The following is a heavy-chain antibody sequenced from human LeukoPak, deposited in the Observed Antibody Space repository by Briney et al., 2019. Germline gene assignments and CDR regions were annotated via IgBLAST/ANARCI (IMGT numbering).Heavy chain of an antibody. Sequence: SETLSLTCAVSGGSISSSNWWSGVRRPPGKGLEWIGEIYHSGSTNYNPSLKSRVTISVDKSKNQFSLKLSSVTAADTAVYYCAVYGQSYFFDYWGQGTLVTVSS. J-gene: IGHJ4*02. D-gene: IGHD5/OR15-5a*01. CDR2: IYHSGST. CDR3: AVYGQSYFFDY. CDR1: GGSISSSNW. V-gene: IGHV4-4*02.